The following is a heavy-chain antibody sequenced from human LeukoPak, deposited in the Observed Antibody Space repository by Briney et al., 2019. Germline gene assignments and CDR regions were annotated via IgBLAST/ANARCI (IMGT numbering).Heavy chain of an antibody. V-gene: IGHV1-8*01. CDR3: ARRQESYDSSGYQKPRAEYSQH. CDR2: MNPNSGNT. CDR1: GYTFASYD. Sequence: ASVKVSCKASGYTFASYDINWVRQATGQGLEWMGWMNPNSGNTGYAQKFQGRVTMTRNTSTRTTYMELSSLRSEDTAVYYCARRQESYDSSGYQKPRAEYSQHWGQGTLVTVSS. J-gene: IGHJ1*01. D-gene: IGHD3-22*01.